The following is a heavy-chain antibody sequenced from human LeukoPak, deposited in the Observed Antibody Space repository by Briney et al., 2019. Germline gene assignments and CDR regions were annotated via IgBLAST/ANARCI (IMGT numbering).Heavy chain of an antibody. Sequence: ASVRVSCKASGYTFTGYYMHWVRQDPGQGLEWMGRINPNSGGTNYAQKFQGRVTMTRDTSISTAYMELSRLRSDDTAVYYCARVLGTRDFDYWGQGTLVTVSS. CDR1: GYTFTGYY. J-gene: IGHJ4*02. V-gene: IGHV1-2*06. CDR3: ARVLGTRDFDY. CDR2: INPNSGGT. D-gene: IGHD7-27*01.